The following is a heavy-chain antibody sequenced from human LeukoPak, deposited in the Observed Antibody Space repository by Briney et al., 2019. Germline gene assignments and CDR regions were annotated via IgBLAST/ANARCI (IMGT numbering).Heavy chain of an antibody. V-gene: IGHV3-53*01. D-gene: IGHD3-22*01. J-gene: IGHJ4*02. CDR2: IYSGGST. CDR3: ARSYSRYYDTTF. CDR1: GFTVSSYY. Sequence: PGGSLSLSCAASGFTVSSYYMSWVRQAPGKGLEWVSVIYSGGSTYYAESLKGRFTISRDNSKNTVYLQMNSLRAEDTAVYYCARSYSRYYDTTFWGQGTLVTVSS.